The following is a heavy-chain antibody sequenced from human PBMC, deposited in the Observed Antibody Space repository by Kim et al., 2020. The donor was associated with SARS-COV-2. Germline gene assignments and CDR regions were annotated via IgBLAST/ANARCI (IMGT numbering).Heavy chain of an antibody. CDR1: GGSINSYY. J-gene: IGHJ4*02. CDR2: MYYTGTT. V-gene: IGHV4-59*13. D-gene: IGHD6-19*01. Sequence: SETLSLTCTVSGGSINSYYWSWIRQPPGDGLEWIGYMYYTGTTNYNPSLKSRVTISVDTSSKQFSLQVASVTTADTAVYFCARGSGGTRPNFDFWGQGILVTVSS. CDR3: ARGSGGTRPNFDF.